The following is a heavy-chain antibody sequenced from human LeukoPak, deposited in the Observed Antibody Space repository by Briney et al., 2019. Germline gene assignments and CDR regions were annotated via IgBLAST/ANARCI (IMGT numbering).Heavy chain of an antibody. CDR3: AKDLHDCSSTSCYGGYFQH. V-gene: IGHV3-30*02. CDR1: GFTFSSNG. D-gene: IGHD2-2*01. J-gene: IGHJ1*01. CDR2: IRYDGSNK. Sequence: GGSLRLSCAASGFTFSSNGMHWVRQAPGKGLEWVAFIRYDGSNKYYADSVKGRFTISRDNSKNTLYLQMNSLRAEDTAVYYCAKDLHDCSSTSCYGGYFQHWGQGTLVTVSS.